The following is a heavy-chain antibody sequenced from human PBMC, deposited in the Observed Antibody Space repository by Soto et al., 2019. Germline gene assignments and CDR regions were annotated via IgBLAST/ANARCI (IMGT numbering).Heavy chain of an antibody. CDR2: IYYSGST. J-gene: IGHJ4*02. V-gene: IGHV4-31*03. CDR3: ARSSTSANYFDY. D-gene: IGHD2-2*01. Sequence: QVQLQESGPGLVKPSQTLSLTCTVSGGSISSGGYYWTWIRQHPGKGLEWIGYIYYSGSTYYNPSLKSRITISVDTSKNQFSLKLSSVTAADTAVYYCARSSTSANYFDYWGQGTLVTVSS. CDR1: GGSISSGGYY.